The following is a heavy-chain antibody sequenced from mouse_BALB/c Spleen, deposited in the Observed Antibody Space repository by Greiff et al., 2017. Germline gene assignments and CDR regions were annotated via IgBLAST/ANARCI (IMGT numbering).Heavy chain of an antibody. Sequence: QVHVKQPGAELVRPGASVKLSCKASGYTFTSYWINWVKQRPGQGLEWIGNIYPSDSYTNYNQKFKDKATLTVDKSSSTAYMQLSSPTSEDSAVYYCTRGSSGYMAWFAYWGQGTLVTVSA. CDR3: TRGSSGYMAWFAY. V-gene: IGHV1-69*02. J-gene: IGHJ3*01. D-gene: IGHD3-1*01. CDR2: IYPSDSYT. CDR1: GYTFTSYW.